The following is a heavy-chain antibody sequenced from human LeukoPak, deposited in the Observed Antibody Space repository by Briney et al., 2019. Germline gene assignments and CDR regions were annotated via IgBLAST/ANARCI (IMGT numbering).Heavy chain of an antibody. V-gene: IGHV7-4-1*02. J-gene: IGHJ5*02. CDR1: GYTFTSYY. D-gene: IGHD3-10*01. Sequence: ASVKVSCKASGYTFTSYYMHWVRQAPGQGLEWMGWINTNTGNPTYAQGFTGRFVFSLDTSVSTAYLQISSLKAEDTAVYYCASTHHYYGSGSYYNRDWFDPWGQGTLVTVSS. CDR2: INTNTGNP. CDR3: ASTHHYYGSGSYYNRDWFDP.